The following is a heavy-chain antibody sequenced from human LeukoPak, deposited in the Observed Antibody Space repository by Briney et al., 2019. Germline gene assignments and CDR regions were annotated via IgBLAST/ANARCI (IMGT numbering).Heavy chain of an antibody. CDR1: GFTFSSYG. CDR2: IRYDGSNK. Sequence: GGSLRLSCAASGFTFSSYGMHWVRQAPGRGLEWVAFIRYDGSNKYYADSVKGRFTISRDNSKNTLYLQMKSLRAEDTAVYYCARGCPPAHWGQGTLVTVSS. V-gene: IGHV3-30*02. D-gene: IGHD4/OR15-4a*01. J-gene: IGHJ4*02. CDR3: ARGCPPAH.